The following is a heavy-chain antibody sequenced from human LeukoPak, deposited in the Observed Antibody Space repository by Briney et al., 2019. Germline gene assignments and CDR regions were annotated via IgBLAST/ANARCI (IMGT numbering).Heavy chain of an antibody. J-gene: IGHJ4*02. Sequence: SLKVSCKASGDTFRRYSISWVRQAPRQGLEWLGGIIPVFRTANYAQKFQGRVTITADKSTTTAYMELRSLRSEDTAIYYCARGEAAAVTSFDSWGQGTQVTVSS. V-gene: IGHV1-69*06. CDR3: ARGEAAAVTSFDS. D-gene: IGHD6-13*01. CDR1: GDTFRRYS. CDR2: IIPVFRTA.